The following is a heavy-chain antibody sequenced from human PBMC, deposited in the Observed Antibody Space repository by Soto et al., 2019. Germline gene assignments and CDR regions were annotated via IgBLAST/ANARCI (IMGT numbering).Heavy chain of an antibody. CDR2: ISGSGGST. CDR3: AKAGELDSSSWYARYAFDI. CDR1: GFTFSSYA. V-gene: IGHV3-23*01. D-gene: IGHD6-13*01. J-gene: IGHJ3*02. Sequence: GGSLRLSCAASGFTFSSYAMSWVRQAPEKGLEWVSAISGSGGSTYYADSVKGRFTISRDNSKNTLYLQMNSLRAEDTAVYYCAKAGELDSSSWYARYAFDIWGQGTMVTVS.